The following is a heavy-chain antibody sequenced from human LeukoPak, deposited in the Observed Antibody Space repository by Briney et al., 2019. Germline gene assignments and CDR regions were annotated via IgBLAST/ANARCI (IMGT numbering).Heavy chain of an antibody. D-gene: IGHD2-21*02. V-gene: IGHV3-30*18. Sequence: GRSLRLSCAASGFTFSSYGMHWVRQAPGKGLEWVAVISYDGSNKYYADSVKGRFTISRDNSKNTLYLQMNSLRAEDTAVYYCAKNCGGDCRIFDYWGQGTLVTVSS. CDR3: AKNCGGDCRIFDY. CDR1: GFTFSSYG. J-gene: IGHJ4*02. CDR2: ISYDGSNK.